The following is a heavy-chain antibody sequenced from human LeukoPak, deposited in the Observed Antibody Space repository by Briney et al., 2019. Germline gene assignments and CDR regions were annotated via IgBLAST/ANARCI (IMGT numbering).Heavy chain of an antibody. CDR1: GFTFSSHA. V-gene: IGHV3-23*01. CDR2: ISGSGGST. D-gene: IGHD2-15*01. CDR3: AKAPGYCSGGTCYDY. J-gene: IGHJ4*02. Sequence: PGGSLRLSCAASGFTFSSHAMSWVRQAPGKGLEWVSVISGSGGSTYNADSVKGRFTISRDNSKNTLYLQMKSLRVDDTAVYHCAKAPGYCSGGTCYDYWGQGSLVAVSS.